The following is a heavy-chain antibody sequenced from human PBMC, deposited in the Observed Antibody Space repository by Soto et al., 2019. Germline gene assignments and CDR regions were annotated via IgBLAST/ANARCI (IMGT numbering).Heavy chain of an antibody. Sequence: LSLTCTVSGGSIISSSYYWGWIRQPPGKGLEWIGSIYYSGSTYYNPSLKSRVTISVDTSKNQFSLKLSSVTAADTAVYYCARIGIAVAEDWFDPRGQGTLVTVS. CDR1: GGSIISSSYY. CDR2: IYYSGST. V-gene: IGHV4-39*01. CDR3: ARIGIAVAEDWFDP. J-gene: IGHJ5*02. D-gene: IGHD6-19*01.